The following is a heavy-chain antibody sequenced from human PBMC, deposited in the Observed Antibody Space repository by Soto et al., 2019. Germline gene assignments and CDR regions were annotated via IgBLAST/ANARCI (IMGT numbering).Heavy chain of an antibody. V-gene: IGHV4-59*08. CDR3: ARHGYCSSTSCNPLYYYYYMDV. CDR1: GGSISSYY. D-gene: IGHD2-2*03. CDR2: IYYSGST. J-gene: IGHJ6*03. Sequence: SETLSLTCTVSGGSISSYYWSWIRQPPGKGLEWIGYIYYSGSTNYNPSLKSRVTISVDTSKNQFSLKLSSVTAADTAVYYCARHGYCSSTSCNPLYYYYYMDVWGKGTTVTVSS.